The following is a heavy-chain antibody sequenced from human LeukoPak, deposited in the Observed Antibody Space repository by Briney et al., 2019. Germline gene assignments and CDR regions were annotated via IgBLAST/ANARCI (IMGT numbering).Heavy chain of an antibody. D-gene: IGHD4-23*01. J-gene: IGHJ4*02. CDR2: IIPIFGTA. CDR3: ARLGPDNSDFDY. CDR1: GGTFSSYA. Sequence: ASVKVSCKASGGTFSSYAISWVRQAPGQGLEWMGGIIPIFGTANYAQKFQGRVTITADESTSTAYMELSSLRSEDTAVYYCARLGPDNSDFDYWGQGTLVTVSS. V-gene: IGHV1-69*13.